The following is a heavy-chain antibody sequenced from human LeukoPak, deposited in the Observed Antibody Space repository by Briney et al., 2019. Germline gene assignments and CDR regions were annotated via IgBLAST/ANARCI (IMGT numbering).Heavy chain of an antibody. CDR3: TTDKLRYFDWLFLDY. J-gene: IGHJ4*02. D-gene: IGHD3-9*01. CDR2: IKSKTDGGTT. Sequence: PGGSLRLSCAASGFTFSNAWMSWVRQAPGKGLEWVGRIKSKTDGGTTDYAAPVKGRFTISRDDSKNTLYLQMNSLKTEDTAVYYCTTDKLRYFDWLFLDYWGQGTLVTVSS. V-gene: IGHV3-15*01. CDR1: GFTFSNAW.